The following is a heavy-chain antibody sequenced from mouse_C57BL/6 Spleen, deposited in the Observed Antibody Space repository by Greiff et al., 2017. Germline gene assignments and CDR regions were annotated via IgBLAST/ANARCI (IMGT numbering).Heavy chain of an antibody. CDR3: ARVITTRYFDY. J-gene: IGHJ2*01. V-gene: IGHV3-6*01. D-gene: IGHD1-1*01. Sequence: EVQLQESGPGLVKPSQSLSLTCSVTGYSITSGYYWNWIRQFPGNKLEWMGYISYDGSNNYNPSLKNRISITRDTSKNQFFLKLNSVTTEDTATYYCARVITTRYFDYWGQGTTLTVSS. CDR2: ISYDGSN. CDR1: GYSITSGYY.